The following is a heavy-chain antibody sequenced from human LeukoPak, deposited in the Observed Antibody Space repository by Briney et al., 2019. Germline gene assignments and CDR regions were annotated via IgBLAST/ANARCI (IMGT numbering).Heavy chain of an antibody. D-gene: IGHD3-22*01. Sequence: GGSLRLSCAASGFTLSTFWMSWVRQAPGKGLEWVSSISSSSSYIYYADSVKGRFTISRDNAKNSLYLQMNSLRAEDTAVYYCARVSQYYDSSGYPTDAFDIWGQGTMVTVSS. J-gene: IGHJ3*02. CDR1: GFTLSTFW. CDR2: ISSSSSYI. V-gene: IGHV3-21*01. CDR3: ARVSQYYDSSGYPTDAFDI.